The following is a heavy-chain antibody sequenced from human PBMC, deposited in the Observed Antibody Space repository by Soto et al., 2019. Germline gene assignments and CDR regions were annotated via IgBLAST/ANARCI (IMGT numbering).Heavy chain of an antibody. CDR1: GFTFSSYG. V-gene: IGHV3-30*18. J-gene: IGHJ6*02. D-gene: IGHD3-3*01. CDR3: AKENHYDVWSGYSGYYYYGMDV. CDR2: ISYDGSNK. Sequence: QVQLVESGGGVVQPGRSLRLSCAASGFTFSSYGMHWVRQAPGKGLEWVAVISYDGSNKYYADSVKGRFTISRDNSKNTLYLQMNSLRAEDTAVYYCAKENHYDVWSGYSGYYYYGMDVWGQGTTVTVSS.